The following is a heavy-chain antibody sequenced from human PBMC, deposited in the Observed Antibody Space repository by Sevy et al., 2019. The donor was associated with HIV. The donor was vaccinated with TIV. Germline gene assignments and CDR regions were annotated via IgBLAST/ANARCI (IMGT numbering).Heavy chain of an antibody. V-gene: IGHV3-15*01. CDR3: TSSLGYYYDSSGWGYYYGMDV. Sequence: GGSLRLSCAASGFTFSNAWMSWVRQAPGKGLEWVGRIKSKTDGGTTDYAAPVKGRFTISRDDSKNTLYLQMNSLKTEDTAVYYCTSSLGYYYDSSGWGYYYGMDVWGQGTTVTVSS. CDR1: GFTFSNAW. D-gene: IGHD3-22*01. J-gene: IGHJ6*02. CDR2: IKSKTDGGTT.